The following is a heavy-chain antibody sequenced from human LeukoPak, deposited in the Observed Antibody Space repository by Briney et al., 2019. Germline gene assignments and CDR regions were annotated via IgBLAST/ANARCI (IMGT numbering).Heavy chain of an antibody. D-gene: IGHD6-13*01. CDR3: ARDRGSSLPIYARPANWFDP. J-gene: IGHJ5*02. V-gene: IGHV1-2*02. CDR1: GYTFTGYY. CDR2: INPNRGGT. Sequence: ASVKVSCKASGYTFTGYYMHWVRQAPGQGLEWMGWINPNRGGTNYAQKFQGRVTMTRDTSISTAHMELSRLRSDDTAVYYCARDRGSSLPIYARPANWFDPWGQGTLVTVSS.